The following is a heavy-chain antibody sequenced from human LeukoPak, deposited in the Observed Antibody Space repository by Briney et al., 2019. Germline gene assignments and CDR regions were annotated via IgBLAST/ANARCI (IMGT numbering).Heavy chain of an antibody. V-gene: IGHV3-11*04. CDR2: ISSSGSTI. D-gene: IGHD3-22*01. CDR3: ARVYYDSSGYYYPLDY. J-gene: IGHJ4*02. Sequence: GGSLRLSCAASGFTFSDYYMSWIRQAPGKGLEWVSYISSSGSTIYYADSVKGRFTISRDNAKNSLYLQMNSLRAEDTAVYYCARVYYDSSGYYYPLDYWGQGTLVTVSS. CDR1: GFTFSDYY.